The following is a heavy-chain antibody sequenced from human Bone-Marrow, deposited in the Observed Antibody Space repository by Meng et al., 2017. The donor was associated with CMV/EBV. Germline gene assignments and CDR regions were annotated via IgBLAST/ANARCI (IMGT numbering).Heavy chain of an antibody. CDR1: GASISSF. CDR2: IEFDVNT. V-gene: IGHV4-39*01. Sequence: LSLTCAVSGASISSFWPWFRQPPGKGLEWIGTIEFDVNTFYNPSLKSRVTMSVDTSKIQFSLKLRSVTAADTAVYYCTRRRKQGGFDPWGQGTLVTVSS. J-gene: IGHJ5*02. CDR3: TRRRKQGGFDP.